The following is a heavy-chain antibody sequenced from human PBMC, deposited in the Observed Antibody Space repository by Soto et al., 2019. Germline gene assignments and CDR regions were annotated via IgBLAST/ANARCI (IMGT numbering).Heavy chain of an antibody. D-gene: IGHD6-13*01. Sequence: GASVKVSCKASGGTFSSYTISWVRQAPGQGLEWMGRIIPILGIANYAQKFQGRVTITADKSTSTAYMELSSLRPEDTAVYYCAFSIADAGPLSLLHFCGQGTLVLVSS. CDR3: AFSIADAGPLSLLHF. CDR1: GGTFSSYT. CDR2: IIPILGIA. J-gene: IGHJ1*01. V-gene: IGHV1-69*02.